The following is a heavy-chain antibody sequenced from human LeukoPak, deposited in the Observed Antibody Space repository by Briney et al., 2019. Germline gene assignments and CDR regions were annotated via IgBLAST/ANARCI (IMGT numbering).Heavy chain of an antibody. CDR2: ISYDGSNK. J-gene: IGHJ4*02. V-gene: IGHV3-30*18. D-gene: IGHD1-26*01. CDR1: GFTFSNYG. CDR3: AKDLYSGSRRIFDY. Sequence: GSLRLSCAASGFTFSNYGMLWVRQAPGKGLDWVAVISYDGSNKYYADSVKGRFTISRDNSKNTLYLQMNSLRAEDTAVYYCAKDLYSGSRRIFDYWGRGTLVTVSS.